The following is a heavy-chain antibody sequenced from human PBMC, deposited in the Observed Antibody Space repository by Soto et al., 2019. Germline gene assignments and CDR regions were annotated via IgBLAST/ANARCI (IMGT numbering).Heavy chain of an antibody. V-gene: IGHV3-30*18. J-gene: IGHJ4*02. D-gene: IGHD5-18*01. CDR1: GFTFSSYG. Sequence: PGGSLRLSCAASGFTFSSYGMHWVRQAPGKGLEWVAVISYDGSNKYYADSVKGRFTISRDNPKNTLYMQMNSLRAEDTAVYYCAKDKWRRTAMALQDYSGQGTLVTVSS. CDR3: AKDKWRRTAMALQDY. CDR2: ISYDGSNK.